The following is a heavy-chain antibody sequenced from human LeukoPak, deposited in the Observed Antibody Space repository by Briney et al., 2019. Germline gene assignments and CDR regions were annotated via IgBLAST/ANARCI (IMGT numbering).Heavy chain of an antibody. CDR3: ARTVTNAFDF. V-gene: IGHV4-31*03. J-gene: IGHJ3*01. Sequence: PSQTLSLTCSLSGGSISSGGYYWSWIRQHPGKGLEWIGYMYYTGSTFYNPSLKSRVTISAGTSKNQFSLKLSSVTAADTAVYYCARTVTNAFDFWGQGTMVTVSS. D-gene: IGHD4-17*01. CDR1: GGSISSGGYY. CDR2: MYYTGST.